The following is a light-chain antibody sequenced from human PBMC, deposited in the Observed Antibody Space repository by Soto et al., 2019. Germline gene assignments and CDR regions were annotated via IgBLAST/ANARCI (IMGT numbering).Light chain of an antibody. Sequence: QSALTQPASVSGSPGQSITISCTGTTSDVGTYNLVSWYQHHPGRAPKLMIYEVDKRPSGVSDRFSGSKSGNTASLTISGLQAEDEGDYYCCAYARGTPWFFGGGTQLTVL. CDR1: TSDVGTYNL. J-gene: IGLJ2*01. V-gene: IGLV2-23*02. CDR2: EVD. CDR3: CAYARGTPWF.